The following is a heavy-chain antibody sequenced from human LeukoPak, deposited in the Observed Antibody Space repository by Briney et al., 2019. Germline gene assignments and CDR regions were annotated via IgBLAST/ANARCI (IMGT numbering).Heavy chain of an antibody. J-gene: IGHJ5*02. CDR3: TKSNWFDP. V-gene: IGHV3-74*03. Sequence: SGGSLRLSCAASGFIFSGYWMNWVRQAPGKGLAWVAGIDSDGSTTKYADSVKGRFTISRDNAKNTLYLQMNCLRAEDTAVYYCTKSNWFDPWGQGTLVTVSS. CDR1: GFIFSGYW. CDR2: IDSDGSTT.